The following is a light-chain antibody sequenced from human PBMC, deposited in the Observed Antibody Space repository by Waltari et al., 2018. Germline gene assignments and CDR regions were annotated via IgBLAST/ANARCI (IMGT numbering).Light chain of an antibody. CDR2: DAS. V-gene: IGKV3-20*01. CDR3: QKYGTLPAT. Sequence: EIVLTQSPGTLSLSPGERATLSCRASQSVRKYLARYQQKPGQAPRLLIYDASTRATGIPDRFSGSGWGTDFSLTISRLEPEDFAVYYCQKYGTLPATFGQGTKVQ. J-gene: IGKJ1*01. CDR1: QSVRKY.